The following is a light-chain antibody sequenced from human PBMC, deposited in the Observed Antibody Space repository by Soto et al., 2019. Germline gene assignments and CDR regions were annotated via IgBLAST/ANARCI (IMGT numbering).Light chain of an antibody. V-gene: IGKV3-20*01. J-gene: IGKJ5*01. CDR2: GAS. CDR1: QAVSGDY. Sequence: VLTHSPGTLSLSVGQRATLSCSSSQAVSGDYLAWYQQKSGQAPRLLIYGASSRATDIPDRFSGSGSGMDFALTISRLEPEDFAVYFCQKYGDSSITFGQGTRLEIK. CDR3: QKYGDSSIT.